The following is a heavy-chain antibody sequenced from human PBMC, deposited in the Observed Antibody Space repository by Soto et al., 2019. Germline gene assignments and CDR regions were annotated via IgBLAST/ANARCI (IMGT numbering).Heavy chain of an antibody. Sequence: GESLKISCKGSGYSCTSYWISWVRQMPGKGLEWMGRIDPSDSYTNYSPSFQGHVSISADKSISTAYLQWSSLKASDTAMYYCARRRLEEGIAAAGTPYYGMDVWGQGTTVTVSS. J-gene: IGHJ6*02. D-gene: IGHD6-13*01. CDR2: IDPSDSYT. CDR3: ARRRLEEGIAAAGTPYYGMDV. V-gene: IGHV5-10-1*01. CDR1: GYSCTSYW.